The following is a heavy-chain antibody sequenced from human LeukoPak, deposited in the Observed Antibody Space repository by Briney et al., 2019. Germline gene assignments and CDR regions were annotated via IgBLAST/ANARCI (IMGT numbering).Heavy chain of an antibody. D-gene: IGHD3-9*01. CDR2: TYYSGST. CDR1: GGSISSYY. Sequence: SETLSLTCTVSGGSISSYYWSWIRQPPGKGLEWIGYTYYSGSTNYNPSLKSRVTISVDTSKNQFSLKLSSVTAADTAVYYCARLIPSYDILTAYWFDPWGQGTLVTVSS. CDR3: ARLIPSYDILTAYWFDP. V-gene: IGHV4-59*08. J-gene: IGHJ5*02.